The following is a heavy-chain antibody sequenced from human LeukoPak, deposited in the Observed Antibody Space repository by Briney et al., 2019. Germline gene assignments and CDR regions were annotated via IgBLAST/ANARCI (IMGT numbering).Heavy chain of an antibody. D-gene: IGHD3-22*01. V-gene: IGHV1-2*06. CDR3: TREDDSSGYRPFDI. CDR2: INPNSGGT. Sequence: ASVRVSCKASGYTFTGYYIHWVRQAPGQGLEWMGRINPNSGGTNYAQKFQGRVTMTRDTSISTAYMDLSSLRSDDTAVYYCTREDDSSGYRPFDIWGQGTMVTVSS. J-gene: IGHJ3*02. CDR1: GYTFTGYY.